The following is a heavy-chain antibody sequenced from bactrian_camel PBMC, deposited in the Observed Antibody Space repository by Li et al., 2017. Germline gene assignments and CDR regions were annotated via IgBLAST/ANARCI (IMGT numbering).Heavy chain of an antibody. Sequence: HVQLVESGGGSVQTGGSLRLSCVVSGDSFSRYCMGWFRQAPGKEREGVARIRNDGSTTYADSVKGRFTISRDNAKKTLYLQMNSLKPEDTAMYYSARLRSFGPCGSLGSNSYWGQGTQVTVS. D-gene: IGHD4*01. V-gene: IGHV3S53*01. CDR2: IRNDGST. CDR3: ARLRSFGPCGSLGSNSY. J-gene: IGHJ4*01. CDR1: GDSFSRYC.